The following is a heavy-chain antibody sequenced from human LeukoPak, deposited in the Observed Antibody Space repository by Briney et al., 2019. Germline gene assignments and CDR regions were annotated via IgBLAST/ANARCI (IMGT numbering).Heavy chain of an antibody. Sequence: PGGSLRLSCTASGFIFSSYSMNWVRQAPGKGLEWVSSITSSSSYIYYADSVKGRFTISRDNAKNSLFLQMNSLRAEDAAVYYCARDLLYYDSNGGDYWGQGTLVTVSS. D-gene: IGHD3-22*01. CDR1: GFIFSSYS. CDR2: ITSSSSYI. J-gene: IGHJ4*02. V-gene: IGHV3-21*01. CDR3: ARDLLYYDSNGGDY.